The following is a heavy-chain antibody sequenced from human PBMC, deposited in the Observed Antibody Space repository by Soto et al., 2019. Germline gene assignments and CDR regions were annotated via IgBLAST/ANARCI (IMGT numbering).Heavy chain of an antibody. CDR3: ARCMASTVTNKWFDP. CDR2: IIPIFGTA. Sequence: SVKVSCKASGGTFSSYAISWVRQAPGQGLEWMGGIIPIFGTANYAQKFQGRVTITADESTSTAYMELSSLRSEDTAVYYCARCMASTVTNKWFDPWGQGTLVTVSS. V-gene: IGHV1-69*13. CDR1: GGTFSSYA. D-gene: IGHD4-17*01. J-gene: IGHJ5*02.